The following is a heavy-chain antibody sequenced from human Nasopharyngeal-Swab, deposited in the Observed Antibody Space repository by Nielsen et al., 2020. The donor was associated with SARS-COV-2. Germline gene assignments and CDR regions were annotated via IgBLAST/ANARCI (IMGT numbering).Heavy chain of an antibody. CDR1: GYTLTELS. CDR3: ATENGGVGGSSTSLLPYYYYYGMDV. Sequence: ASVKVSCKVSGYTLTELSMHWVRRAPGKGLEWMGGFDPEDGETIYAQKFQGRVTMTEDTSTDTAYMELSSLGSEDTAVYYCATENGGVGGSSTSLLPYYYYYGMDVWGQGTTVTVSS. J-gene: IGHJ6*02. CDR2: FDPEDGET. V-gene: IGHV1-24*01. D-gene: IGHD2-2*01.